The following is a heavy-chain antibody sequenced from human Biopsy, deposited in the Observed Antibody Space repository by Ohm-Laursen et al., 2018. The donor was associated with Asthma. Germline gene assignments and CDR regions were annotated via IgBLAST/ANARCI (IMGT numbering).Heavy chain of an antibody. D-gene: IGHD6-25*01. V-gene: IGHV3-11*01. J-gene: IGHJ6*02. CDR3: ARVFESSEWGPFYHFGLDV. CDR1: GFSFSDYY. Sequence: SLRLSCAASGFSFSDYYMTWMRQAPGKGLEWVSSISSSGSTTYPAESVKGRFTISRDNAQKSLFLQMGSLRAEDTAIYYCARVFESSEWGPFYHFGLDVWGQGTTVAGSS. CDR2: ISSSGSTT.